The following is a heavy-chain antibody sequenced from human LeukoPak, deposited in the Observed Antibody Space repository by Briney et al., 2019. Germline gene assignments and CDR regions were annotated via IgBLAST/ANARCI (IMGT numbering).Heavy chain of an antibody. D-gene: IGHD3-10*01. Sequence: SQTLSLTPAVSGDSVSSNSAAWNWISQSPSSGLEWRGRTYYRSTSFNDHAVSVKSRTTINPDTSKNQFSLQLNSVTPEDTAVYYCAREIITMVRGVIPYYYDYYMDVWGKGTTVTVSS. CDR3: AREIITMVRGVIPYYYDYYMDV. V-gene: IGHV6-1*01. J-gene: IGHJ6*03. CDR1: GDSVSSNSAA. CDR2: TYYRSTSFN.